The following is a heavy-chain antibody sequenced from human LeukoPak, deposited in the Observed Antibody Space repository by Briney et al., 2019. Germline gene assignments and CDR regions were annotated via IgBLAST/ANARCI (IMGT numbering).Heavy chain of an antibody. V-gene: IGHV3-48*03. CDR1: GFTFSSYE. D-gene: IGHD4-23*01. J-gene: IGHJ1*01. Sequence: QPGGSLRLSCAASGFTFSSYEMNWVRQALGKGLEWVSYISSSGSTIYYADSVKGRSTISRDNAKNSLYLQMNSLRAEDTAVYYCARGYGGNPEYFQHWGQGTLVTVSS. CDR2: ISSSGSTI. CDR3: ARGYGGNPEYFQH.